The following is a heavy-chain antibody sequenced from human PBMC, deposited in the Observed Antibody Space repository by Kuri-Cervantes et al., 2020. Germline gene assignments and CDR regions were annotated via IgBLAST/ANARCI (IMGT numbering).Heavy chain of an antibody. CDR2: IYHSGST. D-gene: IGHD3-10*01. CDR1: GYSISSGYY. Sequence: SETLSLTCAVFGYSISSGYYWGWIRQPPGKGLEWIGSIYHSGSTYYNPSLKSRVTISVDKSKNQFSLKLNSVTAADTAVYYCARDSGFSLARAWYIDLWGRGTLVTVSS. J-gene: IGHJ2*01. CDR3: ARDSGFSLARAWYIDL. V-gene: IGHV4-38-2*02.